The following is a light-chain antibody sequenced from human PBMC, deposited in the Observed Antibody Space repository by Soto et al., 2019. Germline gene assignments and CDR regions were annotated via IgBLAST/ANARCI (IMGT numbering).Light chain of an antibody. CDR1: SSHIGAGYD. V-gene: IGLV1-40*01. CDR3: QSYDSSLSSYV. CDR2: GNS. J-gene: IGLJ1*01. Sequence: QPVLTQPPSVSVATDQSATISCTESSSHIGAGYDVHWYQQLPGTAPKLLIYGNSNRPSGVPDRFSGSKSGTSASLAITGLQAEDEADYYCQSYDSSLSSYVFGTGTKVTVL.